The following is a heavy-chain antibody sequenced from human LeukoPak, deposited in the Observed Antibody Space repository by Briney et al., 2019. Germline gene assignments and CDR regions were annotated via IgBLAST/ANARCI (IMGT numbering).Heavy chain of an antibody. CDR2: IYYSGST. V-gene: IGHV4-59*01. CDR1: GGSISNYY. CDR3: ARGDGYKGYYYYYMDV. Sequence: SETLSLTCTVSGGSISNYYWSWIRQPPGKGLEWIGYIYYSGSTNYNPSLKSRVTISVDTSKNQFSLKLSSVTAADTAVYYCARGDGYKGYYYYYMDVWGKGTTVTISS. J-gene: IGHJ6*03. D-gene: IGHD5-24*01.